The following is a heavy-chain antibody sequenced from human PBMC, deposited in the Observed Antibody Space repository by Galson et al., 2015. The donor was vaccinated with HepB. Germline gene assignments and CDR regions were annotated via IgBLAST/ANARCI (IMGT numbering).Heavy chain of an antibody. Sequence: SVKVSCKASGYTFTSYGISWVRQAPGQGLEWMGWISAYNGNTNYAQKLQGRVTMTTDTSTSTAYMELRSLRSDDTAVYYCARWDDPASYYYYGMDVWGQGTTVTVSS. J-gene: IGHJ6*02. D-gene: IGHD1-26*01. V-gene: IGHV1-18*01. CDR2: ISAYNGNT. CDR3: ARWDDPASYYYYGMDV. CDR1: GYTFTSYG.